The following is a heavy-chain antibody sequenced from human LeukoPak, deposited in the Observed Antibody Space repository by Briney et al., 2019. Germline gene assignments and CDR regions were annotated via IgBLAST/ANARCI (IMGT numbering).Heavy chain of an antibody. CDR2: IYYSGNT. D-gene: IGHD2-2*02. Sequence: SETLSLTCTVSGVPITTYYWSWIRQPPGKGLEWIGFIYYSGNTNYNPSLKSRVTISVDTSKNQFSLKLSSVTAADTAVYYCARAYTSWSFDYWGQGTLVTVSS. CDR3: ARAYTSWSFDY. J-gene: IGHJ4*02. V-gene: IGHV4-59*01. CDR1: GVPITTYY.